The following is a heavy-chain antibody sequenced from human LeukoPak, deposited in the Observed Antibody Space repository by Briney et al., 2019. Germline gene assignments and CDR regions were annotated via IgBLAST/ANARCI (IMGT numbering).Heavy chain of an antibody. J-gene: IGHJ4*02. Sequence: PGGSLRLSCAASGFTVSSNYMSWVRQAPGKGLEWVSVIYSGGSTYYADSVKGRFTISRDNSKNTLYLQMNSLRAEDTAVYYCARLEVGATILFDYWGQGTPVTVSS. D-gene: IGHD1-26*01. CDR1: GFTVSSNY. V-gene: IGHV3-53*01. CDR3: ARLEVGATILFDY. CDR2: IYSGGST.